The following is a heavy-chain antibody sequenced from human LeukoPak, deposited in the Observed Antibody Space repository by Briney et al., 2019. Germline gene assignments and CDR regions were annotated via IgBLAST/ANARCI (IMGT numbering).Heavy chain of an antibody. D-gene: IGHD6-13*01. V-gene: IGHV4-38-2*02. Sequence: KPSETLSLTCTVSGYSISSGYYWGWIRQPPGKGLEWIGSIYHSGSTYYNPSLKSRVTISVDTSKNQFSLKLSSVTAADTAVYYCARASIAAAAIDYWGQGTLVTVSS. J-gene: IGHJ4*02. CDR2: IYHSGST. CDR1: GYSISSGYY. CDR3: ARASIAAAAIDY.